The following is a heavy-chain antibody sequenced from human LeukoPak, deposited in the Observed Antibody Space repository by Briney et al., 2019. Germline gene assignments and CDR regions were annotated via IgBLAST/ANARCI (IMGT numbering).Heavy chain of an antibody. CDR3: AKGVTIFGVVTHYYYMDV. V-gene: IGHV3-30*02. CDR2: IRYDGSNK. Sequence: GGSLRLSCAASGFTFSIYGMHWGREAPGKGLEWVAFIRYDGSNKYYADSVKGRFTISRDNSKNTLYLQMNSLRAEDTAVYYCAKGVTIFGVVTHYYYMDVWGKGTTVTVSS. J-gene: IGHJ6*03. D-gene: IGHD3-3*01. CDR1: GFTFSIYG.